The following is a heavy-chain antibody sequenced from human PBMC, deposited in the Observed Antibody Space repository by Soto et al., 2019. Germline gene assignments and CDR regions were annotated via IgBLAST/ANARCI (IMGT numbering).Heavy chain of an antibody. CDR2: ISNNGDT. Sequence: PSETLSLTCTVSGASVSGDYWSWIRQPPGKGLECIGYISNNGDTNYSPSLKSRVTMSLDTSRNQFSLKLTSVTAADTAVYYCARTARRFDYWGQGPLVTVSS. D-gene: IGHD6-6*01. V-gene: IGHV4-59*02. CDR1: GASVSGDY. J-gene: IGHJ4*02. CDR3: ARTARRFDY.